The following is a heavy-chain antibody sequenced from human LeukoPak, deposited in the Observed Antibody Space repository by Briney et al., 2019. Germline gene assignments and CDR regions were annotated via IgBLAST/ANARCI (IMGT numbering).Heavy chain of an antibody. V-gene: IGHV3-21*04. D-gene: IGHD2-21*02. CDR3: AREAYCGGDCYLARNDAFDI. CDR2: ISSSSKYI. Sequence: KPGGSLRLSCAASGFNFSDYNMNWVRQAPGKGLEWVSVISSSSKYIYYADSVKGRFTISRDNAKNSLYLQMNSLRAEDTAVYYCAREAYCGGDCYLARNDAFDIWGQGTMVTVSS. J-gene: IGHJ3*02. CDR1: GFNFSDYN.